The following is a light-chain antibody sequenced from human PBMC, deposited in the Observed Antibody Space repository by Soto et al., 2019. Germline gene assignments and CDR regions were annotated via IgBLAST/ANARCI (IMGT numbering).Light chain of an antibody. CDR3: QTRGNWV. CDR2: LNSDGSH. J-gene: IGLJ3*02. CDR1: SGHSSYA. Sequence: QLVLTQSPSASASLGASVKLTCTLSSGHSSYAIAWHQQQPEKGPRYLMKLNSDGSHSKGDGIPDRFSGSSSGAERYLTISSLQSEDEADYYCQTRGNWVFGGGTKVTVL. V-gene: IGLV4-69*01.